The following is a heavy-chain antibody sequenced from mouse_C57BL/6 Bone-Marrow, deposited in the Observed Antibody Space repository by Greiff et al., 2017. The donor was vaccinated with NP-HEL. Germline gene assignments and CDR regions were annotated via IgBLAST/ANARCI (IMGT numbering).Heavy chain of an antibody. CDR3: AGYYVFAY. Sequence: VMLVESGAELARPGASVKLSCKASGYTFTSYGISWVKQRTGQGLEWIGEIYPRSGNTYYNEKFKGKATLTADKSSSTAYMELRSLTSEDSAVYFCAGYYVFAYWGQGTLVTVSA. J-gene: IGHJ3*01. CDR2: IYPRSGNT. CDR1: GYTFTSYG. D-gene: IGHD2-3*01. V-gene: IGHV1-81*01.